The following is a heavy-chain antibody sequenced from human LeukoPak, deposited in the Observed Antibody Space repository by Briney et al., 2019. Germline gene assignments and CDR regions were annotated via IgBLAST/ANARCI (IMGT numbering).Heavy chain of an antibody. Sequence: GGSLRLSCAASGFTFSSYGMHWVRQAPGKGLEWVAVISYDGSNKYYADSVKGRFTISRDNSKNTLYLQMNSLRAEDTAVYYCAKDYGDYSEGVDYWGQGTLVTASS. CDR3: AKDYGDYSEGVDY. V-gene: IGHV3-30*18. CDR1: GFTFSSYG. CDR2: ISYDGSNK. J-gene: IGHJ4*02. D-gene: IGHD4-17*01.